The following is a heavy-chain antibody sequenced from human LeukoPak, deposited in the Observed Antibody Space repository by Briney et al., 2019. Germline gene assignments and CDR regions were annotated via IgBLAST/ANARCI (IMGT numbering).Heavy chain of an antibody. CDR3: ARSGASSSGWPFDY. Sequence: SETLSLTCTVSGGSISSGGYYWSWIRQHPGKGLEWVGYIYYSGSTYYNPSFKSRVTISVDTSKNQFSLKVSSVTAADTAVYYCARSGASSSGWPFDYWGQGTLVTVSS. D-gene: IGHD6-19*01. CDR1: GGSISSGGYY. V-gene: IGHV4-31*03. CDR2: IYYSGST. J-gene: IGHJ4*02.